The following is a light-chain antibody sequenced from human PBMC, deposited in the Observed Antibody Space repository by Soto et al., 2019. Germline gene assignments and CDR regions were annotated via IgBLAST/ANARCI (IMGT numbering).Light chain of an antibody. CDR3: QYFDSSLSAPYV. CDR1: SSDIGSGYD. J-gene: IGLJ1*01. V-gene: IGLV1-40*01. Sequence: QSVLTQPPSVSGAPGQRVTISCTGSSSDIGSGYDVRWYQQLPGTAPKLLIFDNNNRPSGVPDRFSGSKSGTSASLAITGLQAEDEADNYCQYFDSSLSAPYVFGTGTKLTVL. CDR2: DNN.